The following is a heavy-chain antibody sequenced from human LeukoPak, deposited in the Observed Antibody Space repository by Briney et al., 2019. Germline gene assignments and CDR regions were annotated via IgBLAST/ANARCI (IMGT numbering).Heavy chain of an antibody. CDR3: ASVGNPGVDY. D-gene: IGHD4-23*01. CDR2: MNPNSGNT. J-gene: IGHJ4*02. Sequence: ASVKVSCKASGYTFTSYDINWARQAPGQGLEWMGWMNPNSGNTDYAQKFQGRVTMTRNTSISTAYMELSSLRSEDTAVYFCASVGNPGVDYWGQGTLVTVSS. CDR1: GYTFTSYD. V-gene: IGHV1-8*01.